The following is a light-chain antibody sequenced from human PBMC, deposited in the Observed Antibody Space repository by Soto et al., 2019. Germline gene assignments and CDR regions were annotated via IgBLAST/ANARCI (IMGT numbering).Light chain of an antibody. J-gene: IGKJ1*01. Sequence: DILMTQSPATLSLSPGGRATLSCRASQSVSSNLAWYQQKPGQAPRLLIQRASTRATGIPARFSGSGSRTEFTLTISSLQSEDFAVYFCQQYNNWPGTFGQGTKVEIK. CDR2: RAS. CDR3: QQYNNWPGT. CDR1: QSVSSN. V-gene: IGKV3-15*01.